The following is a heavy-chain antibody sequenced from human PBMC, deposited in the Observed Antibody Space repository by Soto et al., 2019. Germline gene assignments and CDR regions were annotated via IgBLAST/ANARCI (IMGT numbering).Heavy chain of an antibody. CDR1: VGTFSSYI. D-gene: IGHD2-2*03. CDR2: IIPILGIA. J-gene: IGHJ5*02. V-gene: IGHV1-69*02. Sequence: TVKVSCRAYVGTFSSYIINWVRQAPGQGLEWMGRIIPILGIANYAQKFQGRVTITADKSTSTAYMELSSLRSEDTAVYYCARGLDIVVVPAAIDGTIDWFDPWGQGTLVTVSS. CDR3: ARGLDIVVVPAAIDGTIDWFDP.